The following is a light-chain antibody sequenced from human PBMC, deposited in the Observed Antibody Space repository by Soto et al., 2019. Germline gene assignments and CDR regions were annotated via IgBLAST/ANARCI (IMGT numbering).Light chain of an antibody. CDR2: DAS. J-gene: IGKJ4*01. Sequence: DIQMTQSPSSLSASVGDRVTITCQASQDISNYLNWYQQKPGKAPKLLIYDASNLETGVPSRFSGSGSGTDFTFTISSLQPEDLATYYCQQYDVLPPRGLTFGGGTKVEIK. CDR3: QQYDVLPPRGLT. CDR1: QDISNY. V-gene: IGKV1-33*01.